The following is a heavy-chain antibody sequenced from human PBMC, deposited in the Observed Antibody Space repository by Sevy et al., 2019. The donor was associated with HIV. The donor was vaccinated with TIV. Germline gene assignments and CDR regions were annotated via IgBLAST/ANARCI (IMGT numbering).Heavy chain of an antibody. CDR2: IKQDGSEK. V-gene: IGHV3-7*01. J-gene: IGHJ4*02. D-gene: IGHD3-10*01. Sequence: GGSLRLSCAASGFTFSSYWMSWVRQAPGKGLEWVANIKQDGSEKYYVDSVKGRFTISRDNAKNSLYLQMNSLRAEDTAVYYCARGFFYGSGSYYYDYWGQGTLVTVSS. CDR3: ARGFFYGSGSYYYDY. CDR1: GFTFSSYW.